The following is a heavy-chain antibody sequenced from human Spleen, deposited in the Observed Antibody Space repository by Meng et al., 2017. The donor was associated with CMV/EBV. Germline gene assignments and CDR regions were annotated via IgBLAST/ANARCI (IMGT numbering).Heavy chain of an antibody. D-gene: IGHD4-11*01. CDR3: ARVTTPGFDY. J-gene: IGHJ4*02. Sequence: SLSCSVYGGSFSCYYWSWIRQPPGRGLEWIGEINHSGSTNYNPSLKSRVTISVDTSKNQFSLKLSSVTAADTAVYYCARVTTPGFDYWGQGTLVTVSS. V-gene: IGHV4-34*01. CDR2: INHSGST. CDR1: GGSFSCYY.